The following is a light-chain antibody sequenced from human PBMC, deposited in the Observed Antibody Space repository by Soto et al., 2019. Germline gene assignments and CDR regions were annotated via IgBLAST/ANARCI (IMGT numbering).Light chain of an antibody. J-gene: IGLJ1*01. CDR1: ISNIGSST. CDR3: AAWDDSLNGHV. CDR2: SNN. V-gene: IGLV1-44*01. Sequence: QSVLTQPPSASETPGQRVTISCSGSISNIGSSTVNWYQQLPGTAPKLLIYSNNQRPSGVPDRFSASKSGTSASLAISGLQSEDEADYYCAAWDDSLNGHVFGTGTKLTVL.